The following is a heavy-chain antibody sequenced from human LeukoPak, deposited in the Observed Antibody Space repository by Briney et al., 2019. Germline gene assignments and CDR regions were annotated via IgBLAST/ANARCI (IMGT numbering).Heavy chain of an antibody. CDR2: IYSGGST. CDR3: ASARWEPDAFDI. V-gene: IGHV3-66*01. D-gene: IGHD1-26*01. CDR1: GFTVSSNY. Sequence: PGGSLRLSCAASGFTVSSNYMSWVRQAPGKGLEWVSVIYSGGSTYYADSVKGRFTIPRDNSKNTLYLQMNSLRAEDTAVYYCASARWEPDAFDIWGQGTMVTVSS. J-gene: IGHJ3*02.